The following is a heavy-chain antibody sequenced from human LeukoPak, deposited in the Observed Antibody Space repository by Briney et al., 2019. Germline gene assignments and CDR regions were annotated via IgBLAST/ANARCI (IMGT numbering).Heavy chain of an antibody. J-gene: IGHJ5*02. Sequence: SETLSLTCTVSGGSISSGGYYWSWICQHPGKGLEWIGYIYYSGSTYYNPSLKSRVTISVDTSKNQFSLKLSSVTAADTAVYYCARDGLYCSSTSCPPYNWFDPWGQGTLVTVSS. CDR2: IYYSGST. CDR3: ARDGLYCSSTSCPPYNWFDP. CDR1: GGSISSGGYY. V-gene: IGHV4-31*03. D-gene: IGHD2-2*01.